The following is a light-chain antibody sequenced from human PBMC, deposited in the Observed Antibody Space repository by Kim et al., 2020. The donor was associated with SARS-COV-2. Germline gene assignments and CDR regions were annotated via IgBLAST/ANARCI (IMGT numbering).Light chain of an antibody. CDR1: SSDVGDYYY. V-gene: IGLV2-14*03. CDR2: DVS. Sequence: QSALTQPASVSGSLGQSITISCTGTSSDVGDYYYVSWYRQHPGKAPKLMIYDVSSRPSGVSNRFSGSKSGITASLTISGLQAEDEADYYCSSYSTTSTLVVFGGGTQLTVL. J-gene: IGLJ2*01. CDR3: SSYSTTSTLVV.